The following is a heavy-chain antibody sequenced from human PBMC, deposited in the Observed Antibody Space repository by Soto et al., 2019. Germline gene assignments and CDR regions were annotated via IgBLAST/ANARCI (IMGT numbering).Heavy chain of an antibody. D-gene: IGHD3-22*01. V-gene: IGHV3-30-3*01. CDR1: GFTFSSYA. J-gene: IGHJ4*02. CDR2: ISYDGSNK. Sequence: GGSLRLSCAASGFTFSSYAMHWVRQAPGKGLEWVAVISYDGSNKYYADSVKGRFTISRDNSKNTLYLQMNSQRAEDTVVYYCARDIYDSSGYYRPFDYWGQGTLVTVSS. CDR3: ARDIYDSSGYYRPFDY.